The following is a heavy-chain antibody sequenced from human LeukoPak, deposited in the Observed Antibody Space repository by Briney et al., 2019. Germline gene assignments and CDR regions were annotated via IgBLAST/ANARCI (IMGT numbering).Heavy chain of an antibody. D-gene: IGHD6-19*01. CDR3: ARDRGSSQWLATFDY. Sequence: GASVKVSCKASGGTFSSYAIRWVRQAPGQGLEWMGGIIPIFGTANYAQKFQGRVTITADESTSTAYMELSSLRSEDTAVYYCARDRGSSQWLATFDYWGQGTLVTVSS. CDR2: IIPIFGTA. V-gene: IGHV1-69*13. J-gene: IGHJ4*02. CDR1: GGTFSSYA.